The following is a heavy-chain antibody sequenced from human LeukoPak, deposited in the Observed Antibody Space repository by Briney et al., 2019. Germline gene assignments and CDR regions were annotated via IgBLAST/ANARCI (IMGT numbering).Heavy chain of an antibody. CDR3: ASPLLLWFGESDETLIDY. CDR2: IYSGGST. V-gene: IGHV3-66*01. CDR1: GLNFKFYA. Sequence: GGSLTLSCAVSGLNFKFYAMSWVRQAPGKGLEWVSVIYSGGSTYYADSVEGRFTISRDNSKNTLYLQMNSLRAEDTAVYYCASPLLLWFGESDETLIDYWGQGTLVTVSS. J-gene: IGHJ4*02. D-gene: IGHD3-10*01.